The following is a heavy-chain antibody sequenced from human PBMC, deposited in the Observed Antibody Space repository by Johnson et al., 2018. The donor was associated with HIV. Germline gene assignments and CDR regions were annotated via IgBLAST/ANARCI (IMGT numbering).Heavy chain of an antibody. CDR3: ARDATPGGGDYVGYAFDL. V-gene: IGHV3-11*04. CDR2: ISSSGSSI. Sequence: MQLVESGGGLVKPGGSLRLSCVTSGFGFSTYYMSWIRQAPGKGLECLSYISSSGSSIYYTDSVKGRFTISRDNTKKSLYLQMNSLTADDTAIYYCARDATPGGGDYVGYAFDLWGQGTNVIVSS. J-gene: IGHJ3*01. CDR1: GFGFSTYY. D-gene: IGHD4-17*01.